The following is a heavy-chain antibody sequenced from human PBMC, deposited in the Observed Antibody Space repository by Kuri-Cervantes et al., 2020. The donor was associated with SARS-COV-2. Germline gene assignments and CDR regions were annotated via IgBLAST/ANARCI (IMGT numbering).Heavy chain of an antibody. D-gene: IGHD6-19*01. J-gene: IGHJ4*02. CDR1: GFTFSSYA. V-gene: IGHV3-72*01. Sequence: LSLTCAASGFTFSSYAMHWVRQAPGKGLEWVGRTRNKANSYTTEYAASVKGRFTISRDDSKNSLYLQMNSLKTEDTAVYYCASAVAGLFDYWGQGTLVTVSS. CDR3: ASAVAGLFDY. CDR2: TRNKANSYTT.